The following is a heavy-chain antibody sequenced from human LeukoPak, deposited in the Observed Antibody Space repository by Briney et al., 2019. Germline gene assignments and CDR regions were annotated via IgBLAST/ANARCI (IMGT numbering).Heavy chain of an antibody. D-gene: IGHD2-15*01. Sequence: GESLKISCAASGFTFSSYSMNWVRQAPGKGLEWVSYISSSSSTIYYADSVKGRFTISRDNAKNSLYLQMNSLRAEDTAVYYCARDWGYCSGGSCYLFDYWGQGTLVTVSS. CDR2: ISSSSSTI. CDR3: ARDWGYCSGGSCYLFDY. V-gene: IGHV3-48*01. CDR1: GFTFSSYS. J-gene: IGHJ4*02.